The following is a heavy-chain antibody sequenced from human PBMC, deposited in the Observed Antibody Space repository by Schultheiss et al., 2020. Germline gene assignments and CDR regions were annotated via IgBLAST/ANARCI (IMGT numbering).Heavy chain of an antibody. CDR3: ARNDVYSSSNEYFQH. CDR2: IYYSGTT. V-gene: IGHV4-31*03. CDR1: GGSISSGGYY. Sequence: SETLSLTCTVSGGSISSGGYYWSWIRQHPGKGLEWIGYIYYSGTTYYNPSLKSRVTMSIDKPKNQFSLKLSSVTAADTAVYYCARNDVYSSSNEYFQHWGQGTLVTVSS. J-gene: IGHJ1*01. D-gene: IGHD6-13*01.